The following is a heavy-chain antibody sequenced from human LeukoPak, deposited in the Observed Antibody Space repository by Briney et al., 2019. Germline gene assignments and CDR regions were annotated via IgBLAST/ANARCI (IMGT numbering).Heavy chain of an antibody. CDR3: AKFYDILTGYIDY. D-gene: IGHD3-9*01. Sequence: GGSLRLSCAASGFTFSGYAMSWVRQSPGKGLEWVSAISGGGGTSYYAYYADSVKGRFTISRDNSKNTLYLLMNSLRAEDTAVYYCAKFYDILTGYIDYWGQGTLVTVSS. V-gene: IGHV3-23*01. J-gene: IGHJ4*02. CDR1: GFTFSGYA. CDR2: ISGGGGTSYYA.